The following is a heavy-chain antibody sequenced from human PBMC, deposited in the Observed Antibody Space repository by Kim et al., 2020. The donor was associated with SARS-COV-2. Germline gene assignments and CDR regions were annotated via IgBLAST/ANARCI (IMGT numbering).Heavy chain of an antibody. Sequence: GGSLRLSCAASGFTFSSYGMHWVRQAPGKGLEWVAVISYDGSNKYYADSVKGRFTISRDNSKNTLYLQMNSLRAEDTAVYYCAKGPSRAAGTLMGDYWGQGTLVTVSS. D-gene: IGHD6-13*01. J-gene: IGHJ4*02. CDR1: GFTFSSYG. CDR2: ISYDGSNK. V-gene: IGHV3-30*18. CDR3: AKGPSRAAGTLMGDY.